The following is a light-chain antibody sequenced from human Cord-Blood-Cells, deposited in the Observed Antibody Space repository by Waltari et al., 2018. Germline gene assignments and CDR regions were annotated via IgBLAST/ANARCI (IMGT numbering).Light chain of an antibody. J-gene: IGLJ2*01. CDR2: EDT. CDR1: SGSIASNY. Sequence: NFMLTQPHSVSESPGKTVTISCTRSSGSIASNYVQWYQQRPGSSPTTVIYEDTQRPSGVPVRFSGSIDSSSNSASLTISGLKTEDEADYYCQSYDSSNQGVFGGGTKLTVL. CDR3: QSYDSSNQGV. V-gene: IGLV6-57*01.